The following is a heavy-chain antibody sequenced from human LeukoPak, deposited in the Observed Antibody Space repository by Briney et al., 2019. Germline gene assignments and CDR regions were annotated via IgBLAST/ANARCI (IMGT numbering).Heavy chain of an antibody. J-gene: IGHJ4*02. CDR2: IREDGSQK. V-gene: IGHV3-7*01. CDR3: ASWGEGALDY. CDR1: GFTFSSYE. D-gene: IGHD1-26*01. Sequence: PGGSLRLSCAASGFTFSSYEMNWVRQAPGKGLEWVASIREDGSQKTAVDSVRGRFTISRDNAKKSLYLQMNSLRVEDTGVYYCASWGEGALDYWGQGTLVTVSS.